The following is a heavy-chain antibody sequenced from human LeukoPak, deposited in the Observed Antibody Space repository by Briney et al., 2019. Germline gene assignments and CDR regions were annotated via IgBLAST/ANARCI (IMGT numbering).Heavy chain of an antibody. CDR2: IGYDGTTE. CDR1: GXTFSYYG. J-gene: IGHJ4*02. CDR3: ARAGYSSNWYYFEY. Sequence: PGGSLRLSCAASGXTFSYYGMHWVRQAPGKGLECVAIIGYDGTTEYYSDSVKGRFTISRDNSKNTLYLQMNSLTAEDTAVYYCARAGYSSNWYYFEYWGQGTLVTVSS. D-gene: IGHD6-13*01. V-gene: IGHV3-33*01.